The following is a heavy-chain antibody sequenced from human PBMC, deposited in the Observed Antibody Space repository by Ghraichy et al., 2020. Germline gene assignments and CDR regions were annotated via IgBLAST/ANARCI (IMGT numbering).Heavy chain of an antibody. J-gene: IGHJ4*02. CDR1: GFTFSSYG. D-gene: IGHD3-3*01. CDR2: IWYDGSNK. Sequence: GGSLRLSCAASGFTFSSYGMHWVRQAPGKGLEWVAVIWYDGSNKYYADSVKGRFTISRDNSKNTLYLQMNSLRAEDTAVYYCARESYDFWSGYTPPDYWGQGTLVTVSS. CDR3: ARESYDFWSGYTPPDY. V-gene: IGHV3-33*01.